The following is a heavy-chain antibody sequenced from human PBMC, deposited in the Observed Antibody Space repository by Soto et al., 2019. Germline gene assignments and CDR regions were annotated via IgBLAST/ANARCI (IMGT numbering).Heavy chain of an antibody. CDR3: ARDQDRDSGYDLFGYYYYYYGMDV. V-gene: IGHV3-23*01. J-gene: IGHJ6*02. CDR2: ISGSGIST. D-gene: IGHD5-12*01. Sequence: PGGSLRLSCAASGFTFRSYAMSWVRQAPGKGLEWVSGISGSGISTHYADSVKGRFTVSRDNAKNSLYLQMNSLRAEDTAVYYCARDQDRDSGYDLFGYYYYYYGMDVWGQGTTVTVSS. CDR1: GFTFRSYA.